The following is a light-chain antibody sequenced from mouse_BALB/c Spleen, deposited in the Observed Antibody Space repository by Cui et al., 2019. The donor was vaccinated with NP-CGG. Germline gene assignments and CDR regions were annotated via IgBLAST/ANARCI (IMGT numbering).Light chain of an antibody. V-gene: IGLV1*01. CDR3: ALWYSNHWV. J-gene: IGLJ1*01. Sequence: QSAVTLASALTISPGETVTLTCRSSTGAVTTSNYANWVQEKPDHLFTGLIGGTNNRAPGVPARFSGSLIGDKAALTITGAQTEDEAIYFCALWYSNHWVFGGGTKLTVL. CDR1: TGAVTTSNY. CDR2: GTN.